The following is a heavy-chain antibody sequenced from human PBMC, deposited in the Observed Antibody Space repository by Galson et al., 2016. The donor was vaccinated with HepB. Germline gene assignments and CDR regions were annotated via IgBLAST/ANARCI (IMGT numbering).Heavy chain of an antibody. CDR2: INESGGT. Sequence: SETLSLTCTVNGGSLFPYSWSWIRQPPGKGLEWMGEINESGGTNYSPSLKSRITMSSDKSKNQLSLNLTSVTAADTAVYYCARLRSSSLWGQGTTVTVSS. CDR1: GGSLFPYS. D-gene: IGHD6-6*01. V-gene: IGHV4-34*10. J-gene: IGHJ6*02. CDR3: ARLRSSSL.